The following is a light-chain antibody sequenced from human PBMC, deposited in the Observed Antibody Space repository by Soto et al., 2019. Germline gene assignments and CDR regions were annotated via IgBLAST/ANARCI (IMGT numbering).Light chain of an antibody. CDR3: NSYAGSNICV. Sequence: QSALTQPPSASGSPGQSVTISCTGTRSDVGGYNYVSWYQQHPGKAPKLMLYDVSKRPSGVPDRFSGSKSGNTASLTVSGLQAEDEADYYCNSYAGSNICVFGTGTKLTVL. CDR1: RSDVGGYNY. V-gene: IGLV2-8*01. J-gene: IGLJ1*01. CDR2: DVS.